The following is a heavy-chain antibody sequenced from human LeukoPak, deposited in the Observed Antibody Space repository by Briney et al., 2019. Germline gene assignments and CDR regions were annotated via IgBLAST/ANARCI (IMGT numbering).Heavy chain of an antibody. CDR3: ARGLDYDSSGYTPIDY. CDR2: ISAYNGNT. Sequence: GASVKVSCKASGYTFTSYGISWVRQAPGQGLEWMGWISAYNGNTNYAQKLQGRVTMTTDTSTSTAYMELRSLRSDDTAVYYCARGLDYDSSGYTPIDYWGQGTLVTVSS. J-gene: IGHJ4*02. D-gene: IGHD3-22*01. CDR1: GYTFTSYG. V-gene: IGHV1-18*01.